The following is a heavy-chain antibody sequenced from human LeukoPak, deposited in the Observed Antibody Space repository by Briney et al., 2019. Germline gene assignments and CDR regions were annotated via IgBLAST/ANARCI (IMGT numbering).Heavy chain of an antibody. J-gene: IGHJ4*02. D-gene: IGHD1-26*01. CDR1: GFTFDDYG. CDR2: INWNGGST. V-gene: IGHV3-20*01. CDR3: ARVSGSYWAYYFDY. Sequence: GGSLRLSCAASGFTFDDYGMSWVRQAPGKGLEWVSGINWNGGSTGYADSVKGRFTFSRDNAKNSLYLQMNSLRAEDTALYHCARVSGSYWAYYFDYWGQGTLVTVSS.